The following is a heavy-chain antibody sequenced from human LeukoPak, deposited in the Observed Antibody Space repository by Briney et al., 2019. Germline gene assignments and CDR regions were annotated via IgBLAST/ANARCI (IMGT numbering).Heavy chain of an antibody. CDR3: ARGAVAGLEGVDY. CDR2: IIPIHNMI. CDR1: GSSFSSYT. Sequence: ASVKVSCKVSGSSFSSYTISWVRQAPRQGLEWMGRIIPIHNMINYAQNFQDRVTITADKSTSTAYKELSSLRSEDTAIYYCARGAVAGLEGVDYWGQGTLVTVSS. V-gene: IGHV1-69*02. D-gene: IGHD6-19*01. J-gene: IGHJ4*02.